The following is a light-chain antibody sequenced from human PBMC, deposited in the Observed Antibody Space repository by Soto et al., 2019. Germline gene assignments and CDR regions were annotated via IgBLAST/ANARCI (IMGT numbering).Light chain of an antibody. J-gene: IGKJ5*01. CDR2: AAS. Sequence: DLRMTPSPSSLSASVGDRVTITCRSSLSISSYLNWYQQKPGKAPMLLIYAASSLQSGVPSRFSGSGSGTDFTLTISTLQPEDFATYYSQQSYRTPLTLGQATRLEIK. CDR1: LSISSY. V-gene: IGKV1-39*01. CDR3: QQSYRTPLT.